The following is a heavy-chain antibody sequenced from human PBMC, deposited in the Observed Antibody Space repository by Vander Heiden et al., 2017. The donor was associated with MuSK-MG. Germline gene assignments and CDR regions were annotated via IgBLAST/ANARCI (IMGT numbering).Heavy chain of an antibody. Sequence: EVQLVESGGGLVKPGGSLRLSCAASGFTFSNAWMSWVRQAPGKGLECVGRIKSKTAGGTTDYAAPVKGRFTISRDDSKNTLYLQMNSLKTEDTAVYYCTTRRVAMGYWGHGPLVTVSS. CDR3: TTRRVAMGY. J-gene: IGHJ4*01. CDR2: IKSKTAGGTT. V-gene: IGHV3-15*01. D-gene: IGHD3-3*01. CDR1: GFTFSNAW.